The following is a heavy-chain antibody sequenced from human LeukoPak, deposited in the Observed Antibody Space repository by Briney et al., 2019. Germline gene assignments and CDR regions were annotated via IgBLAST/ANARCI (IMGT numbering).Heavy chain of an antibody. CDR1: GGSVSSSRYY. CDR3: ARDRGSYYGSGSYWYNWFDP. CDR2: IYYSGST. Sequence: SETLSLTCTVSGGSVSSSRYYWGWIRQPPGKGLEWIGSIYYSGSTYYNPSLKSRVTISVDTSKNQFSLKLNSVTAADTAVYYCARDRGSYYGSGSYWYNWFDPWGLGTLVTVSS. J-gene: IGHJ5*02. V-gene: IGHV4-39*07. D-gene: IGHD3-10*01.